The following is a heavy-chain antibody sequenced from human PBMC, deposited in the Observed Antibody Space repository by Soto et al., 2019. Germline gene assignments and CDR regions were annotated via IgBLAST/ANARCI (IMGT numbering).Heavy chain of an antibody. V-gene: IGHV3-23*01. Sequence: GGALRLSCAASVFTFNDYAMAWVRPAPGKGLEWVSSISGSGGHSSYADSVRGRFTISRDNVNSILSLDMSDLSAEDTAAYYCAKDCRRLAVAGSAFDSWGQGTLVSVSS. D-gene: IGHD6-19*01. CDR2: ISGSGGHS. CDR1: VFTFNDYA. CDR3: AKDCRRLAVAGSAFDS. J-gene: IGHJ4*02.